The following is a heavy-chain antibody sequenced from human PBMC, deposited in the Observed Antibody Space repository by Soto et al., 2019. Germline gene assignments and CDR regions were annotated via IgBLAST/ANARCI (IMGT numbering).Heavy chain of an antibody. CDR2: ISSNGGST. D-gene: IGHD6-19*01. CDR1: GFTFSSYA. Sequence: PGGSLRLSCSASGFTFSSYAMHWARQAPGKGLEYVSAISSNGGSTYHADSVKGRLTISRDNSKNTLYLQMSSLRAEDTAVYYCVKSGMPVAVNSGLDVWGQGTTVTVSS. CDR3: VKSGMPVAVNSGLDV. J-gene: IGHJ6*02. V-gene: IGHV3-64D*08.